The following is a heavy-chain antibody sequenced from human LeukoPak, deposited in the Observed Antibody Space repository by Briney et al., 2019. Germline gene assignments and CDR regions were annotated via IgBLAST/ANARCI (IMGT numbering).Heavy chain of an antibody. V-gene: IGHV1-2*02. CDR1: GYSFTGYY. Sequence: GESLKISCKGSGYSFTGYYMHWVRQAPGQGLEWMGWINPNSGGTNYAQKFQGRVTMTRDTSISTAYMELSRLRSDDTAVYYCARVGGLLWFGSTFDYWGQGTLVTVSS. J-gene: IGHJ4*02. CDR3: ARVGGLLWFGSTFDY. D-gene: IGHD3-10*01. CDR2: INPNSGGT.